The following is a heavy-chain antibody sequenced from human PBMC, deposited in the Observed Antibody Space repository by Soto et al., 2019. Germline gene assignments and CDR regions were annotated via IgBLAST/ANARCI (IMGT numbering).Heavy chain of an antibody. J-gene: IGHJ4*02. D-gene: IGHD3-22*01. CDR2: ISGYNGNT. Sequence: ASGKVSCKASVYTFTRYGISWVRQAPGQGLEWMGWISGYNGNTKYAQKLQGRVTVTTDESTSTAYMELSSLRSEDTAVYYCARQGPDSDYYDSSGSDYWGQGTRVTVS. V-gene: IGHV1-18*01. CDR1: VYTFTRYG. CDR3: ARQGPDSDYYDSSGSDY.